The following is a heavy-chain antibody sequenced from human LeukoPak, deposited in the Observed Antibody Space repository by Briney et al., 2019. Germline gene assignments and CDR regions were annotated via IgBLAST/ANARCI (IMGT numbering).Heavy chain of an antibody. V-gene: IGHV3-30-3*01. CDR1: GFTFSSYA. CDR2: ISYDGSNK. D-gene: IGHD3-10*01. Sequence: GGSLRLSCAASGFTFSSYAMHWVRQAPGKGLEWMAVISYDGSNKYYADSVKGRFTVSRDNSKNTLYLQMNSLRAEDTAVYYCARESRGGYGSSYNWFDPWGQGTMVTVSS. CDR3: ARESRGGYGSSYNWFDP. J-gene: IGHJ5*02.